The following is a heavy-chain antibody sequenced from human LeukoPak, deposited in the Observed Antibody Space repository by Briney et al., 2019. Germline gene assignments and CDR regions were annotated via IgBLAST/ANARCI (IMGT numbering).Heavy chain of an antibody. Sequence: GASVKVSCKASGYTFTGYYMHWVRQAPGQGLEWMGWINPNSGGTNYAQKFQGRVTMTRDTSISTAYMELSRLRSDDTAVYYCARGGPWGFYDSSGGWFDPWGQGTLVTVSS. J-gene: IGHJ5*02. CDR2: INPNSGGT. V-gene: IGHV1-2*02. CDR3: ARGGPWGFYDSSGGWFDP. CDR1: GYTFTGYY. D-gene: IGHD3-22*01.